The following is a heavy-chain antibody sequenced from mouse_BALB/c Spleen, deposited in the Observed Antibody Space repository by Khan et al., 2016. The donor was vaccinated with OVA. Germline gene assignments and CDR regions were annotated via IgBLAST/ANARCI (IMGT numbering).Heavy chain of an antibody. Sequence: VQLKESGPDLVKPGASVKISCKASGYSFTGYYIHWVKQSHGKSLEWIGRINPNNGGTSYNQKFKGKAILTVDKSSNTAYMELRSLTSEDSAVYSCAIYHGYFDVWGAGTTVTVSS. D-gene: IGHD1-1*01. V-gene: IGHV1-26*01. CDR3: AIYHGYFDV. CDR1: GYSFTGYY. J-gene: IGHJ1*01. CDR2: INPNNGGT.